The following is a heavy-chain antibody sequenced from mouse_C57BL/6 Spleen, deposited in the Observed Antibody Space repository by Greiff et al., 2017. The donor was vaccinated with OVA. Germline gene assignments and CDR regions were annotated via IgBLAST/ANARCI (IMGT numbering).Heavy chain of an antibody. CDR2: INPNNGGT. V-gene: IGHV1-22*01. J-gene: IGHJ1*03. D-gene: IGHD2-2*01. CDR3: ARTGGYAWYFDV. Sequence: EVQLQESGPELVKPGASVKMSCKASGYTFTDYNMHWVKQSHGKSLEWIGYINPNNGGTSYNQKFKGKATLTVNKSSSTAYMELRSLTSEDSAVYYCARTGGYAWYFDVWGTGTTVTVSS. CDR1: GYTFTDYN.